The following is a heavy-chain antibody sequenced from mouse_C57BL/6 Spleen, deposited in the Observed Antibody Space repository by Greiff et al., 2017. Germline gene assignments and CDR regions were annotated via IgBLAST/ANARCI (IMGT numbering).Heavy chain of an antibody. CDR1: GFNIKDDY. CDR3: TMDYGTLYAMDD. V-gene: IGHV14-4*01. CDR2: IDPENGDT. D-gene: IGHD1-1*01. Sequence: VQLQQSGAELVRPGASVKLSCTASGFNIKDDYMHWVKQRPEQGLEWIGGIDPENGDTKYASKFQGKATITADTSSNTAYLQHSSLTSEDTAVYYCTMDYGTLYAMDDGDQGTSVTVSS. J-gene: IGHJ4*01.